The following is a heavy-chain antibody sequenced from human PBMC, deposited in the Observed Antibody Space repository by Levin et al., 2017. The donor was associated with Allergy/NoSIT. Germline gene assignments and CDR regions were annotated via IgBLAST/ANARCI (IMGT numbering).Heavy chain of an antibody. J-gene: IGHJ4*02. Sequence: PGGSLRLSCAASGFTFSSFGMNWVRQAPGKGLEWVSSISSSGAYIYYADSVKGRFTISRDNAKISLYLQMNSLRAEDTAVYYCARDPYYDSSGYYMGSTPDYWGQGTLVTVSS. CDR2: ISSSGAYI. D-gene: IGHD3-22*01. CDR1: GFTFSSFG. V-gene: IGHV3-21*01. CDR3: ARDPYYDSSGYYMGSTPDY.